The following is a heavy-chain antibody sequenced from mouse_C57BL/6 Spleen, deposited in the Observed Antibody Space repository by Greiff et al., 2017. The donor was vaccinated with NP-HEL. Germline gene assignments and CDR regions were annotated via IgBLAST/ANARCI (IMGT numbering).Heavy chain of an antibody. CDR3: ARGPAWFAY. CDR2: INPNNGGT. CDR1: GYTFTDYY. Sequence: VQLQQSGPELVKPGASVKISCKASGYTFTDYYMNWVKQSHGKSLEWIGDINPNNGGTSYNQKFKGKATLTVDKSSSTAYMELRSLTSEDSAVYNCARGPAWFAYWGQGTLVTVSA. V-gene: IGHV1-26*01. J-gene: IGHJ3*01.